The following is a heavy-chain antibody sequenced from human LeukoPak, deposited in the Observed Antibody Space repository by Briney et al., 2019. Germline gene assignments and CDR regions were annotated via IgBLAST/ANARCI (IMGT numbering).Heavy chain of an antibody. CDR3: ARLGGGVVTIRYFDY. CDR2: IYYSGST. D-gene: IGHD3-3*01. Sequence: SETLSLTCTVSGGSISSYYWSWIRQPPGKGLEWIGYIYYSGSTNYNPSLKSRVTISVDTSKNQFSLKLSPVTAADTAVYYCARLGGGVVTIRYFDYWGQGTLVTVAS. CDR1: GGSISSYY. J-gene: IGHJ4*02. V-gene: IGHV4-59*08.